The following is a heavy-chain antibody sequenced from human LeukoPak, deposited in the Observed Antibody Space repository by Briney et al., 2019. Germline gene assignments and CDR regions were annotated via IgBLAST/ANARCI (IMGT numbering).Heavy chain of an antibody. CDR1: GYTLTEVS. Sequence: ASVKVSCKVSGYTLTEVSMHWGRQAPGKGLEWMGGFDPEDGETISAQKFQGRVTMTEDTSTDTAYMELSSLRSEDTAVYYRATWYYYGSGSYYKIDYWGQGTLVTVSS. CDR2: FDPEDGET. J-gene: IGHJ4*02. D-gene: IGHD3-10*01. V-gene: IGHV1-24*01. CDR3: ATWYYYGSGSYYKIDY.